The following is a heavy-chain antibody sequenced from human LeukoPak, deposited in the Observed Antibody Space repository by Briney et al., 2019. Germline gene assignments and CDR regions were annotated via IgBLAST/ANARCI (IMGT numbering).Heavy chain of an antibody. Sequence: GASVKVSCKTSGYTFTTYDINWVRQATGQGLEWMGWLNPNSDNTASAQSFQGRLTLTRNTSISTAYMELSSLRSEDTAIYYCGRAGGHDRQTIDFWGQGTLVSVSS. CDR2: LNPNSDNT. D-gene: IGHD1-14*01. CDR1: GYTFTTYD. CDR3: GRAGGHDRQTIDF. V-gene: IGHV1-8*01. J-gene: IGHJ4*02.